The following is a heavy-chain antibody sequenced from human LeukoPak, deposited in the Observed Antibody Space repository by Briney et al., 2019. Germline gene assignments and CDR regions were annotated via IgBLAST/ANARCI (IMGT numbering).Heavy chain of an antibody. CDR1: GGPFSGYY. CDR2: INHSGST. J-gene: IGHJ4*02. CDR3: ASSRSIAARGDY. D-gene: IGHD6-6*01. Sequence: SETLSLTCAVYGGPFSGYYWSWIRQPPGKGLEWIGEINHSGSTNYNPSLKSRVTISVDTSKNQFSLKLSSVTAADTAVYYCASSRSIAARGDYWGQGTLVTVSS. V-gene: IGHV4-34*01.